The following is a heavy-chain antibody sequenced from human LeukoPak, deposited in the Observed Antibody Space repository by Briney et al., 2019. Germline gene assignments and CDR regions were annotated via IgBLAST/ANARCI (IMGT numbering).Heavy chain of an antibody. CDR2: IDDSGTT. CDR3: ARVSGYRSDGVCRFDY. J-gene: IGHJ4*02. V-gene: IGHV4-34*01. CDR1: GGSSIGYS. D-gene: IGHD2-8*01. Sequence: SETLSLTCAVYGGSSIGYSWSWVRQPPGKGLEWIGEIDDSGTTNYRPSLKSRVTISVDTSKNQLPLKVTSVTAADTAVYYCARVSGYRSDGVCRFDYWGQGTLVTVSS.